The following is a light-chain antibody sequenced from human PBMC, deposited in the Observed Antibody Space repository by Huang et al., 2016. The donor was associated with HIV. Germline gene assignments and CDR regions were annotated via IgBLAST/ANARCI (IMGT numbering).Light chain of an antibody. CDR1: QSISSW. J-gene: IGKJ4*01. CDR2: KAS. CDR3: QQYNSYSSLT. Sequence: DIQMTQSPSTLSASVGARVTITCRAGQSISSWLAWYQQKPGKAHKLLIYKASSLEKGVPSRFSGSGAGTEFTLTISSLQPDDFATYYCQQYNSYSSLTFGGGTKVEIK. V-gene: IGKV1-5*03.